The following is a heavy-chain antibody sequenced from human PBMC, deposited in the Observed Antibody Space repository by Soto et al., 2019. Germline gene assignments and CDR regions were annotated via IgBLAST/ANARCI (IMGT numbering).Heavy chain of an antibody. J-gene: IGHJ4*02. CDR1: GYTFTSYA. D-gene: IGHD4-17*01. CDR3: ARDPRLKAYGGNSDLDY. V-gene: IGHV1-3*01. Sequence: GASVKVSCKASGYTFTSYAMHWVRQAPGQRLEWMGWINAGNGNTKYSQKFQGRVTITRDTSASTAYMELSSLRSEDTAVYYCARDPRLKAYGGNSDLDYWGQGTLVTVSS. CDR2: INAGNGNT.